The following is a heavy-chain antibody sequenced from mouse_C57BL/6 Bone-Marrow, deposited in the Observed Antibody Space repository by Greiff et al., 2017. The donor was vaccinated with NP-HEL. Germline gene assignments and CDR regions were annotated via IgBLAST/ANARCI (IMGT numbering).Heavy chain of an antibody. Sequence: TNYNEKLKGKATLTADKSSSTAYMQFSSLTSEDAAIYYCARHGSWYFGVWGTGTTVTVAS. V-gene: IGHV1-63*01. CDR3: ARHGSWYFGV. D-gene: IGHD1-1*01. CDR2: T. J-gene: IGHJ1*03.